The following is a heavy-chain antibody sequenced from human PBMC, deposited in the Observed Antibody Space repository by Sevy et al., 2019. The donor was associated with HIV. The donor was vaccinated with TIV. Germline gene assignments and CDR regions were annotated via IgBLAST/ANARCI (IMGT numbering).Heavy chain of an antibody. CDR2: ISWNSGSI. D-gene: IGHD3-9*01. CDR1: GFTFDDYA. CDR3: AKGGLGYDILTGYYGAFDY. J-gene: IGHJ4*02. Sequence: GGSLRLSCAASGFTFDDYAMHWVRQAPGKGLEWVSGISWNSGSIGYAGSVKGRFTISRDNAKNSLYLQMNSLRAEDTALYYCAKGGLGYDILTGYYGAFDYWGQGTLVTVSS. V-gene: IGHV3-9*01.